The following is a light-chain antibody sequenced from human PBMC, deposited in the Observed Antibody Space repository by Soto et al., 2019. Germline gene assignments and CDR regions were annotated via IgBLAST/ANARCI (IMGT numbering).Light chain of an antibody. CDR2: DAS. J-gene: IGKJ5*01. CDR3: HHYHSYSIS. V-gene: IGKV1-5*01. CDR1: QSISSW. Sequence: DIRMTQSPSTLSASVGDRVTITCRASQSISSWLAWYQQKPGKAPKLLLHDASTLESGVPSRFSGSGSGTEFTLTLTSLHPHDFATSSCHHYHSYSISFGQGTRLEIK.